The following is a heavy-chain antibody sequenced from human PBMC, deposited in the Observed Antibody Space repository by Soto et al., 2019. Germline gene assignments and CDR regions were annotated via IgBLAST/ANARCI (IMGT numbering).Heavy chain of an antibody. Sequence: QVQLQQWGAGLLKPSETLSLTCAVYGGSFSGYYWSWIRQPPGKGLEWIGEINHSGSTNYNPSLKSRVTISVDTSKNQFSLKLSSVTAADTAVYYCARGHYDILTGYYEVDYWGQGTLVTVSS. D-gene: IGHD3-9*01. CDR3: ARGHYDILTGYYEVDY. CDR2: INHSGST. V-gene: IGHV4-34*01. CDR1: GGSFSGYY. J-gene: IGHJ4*02.